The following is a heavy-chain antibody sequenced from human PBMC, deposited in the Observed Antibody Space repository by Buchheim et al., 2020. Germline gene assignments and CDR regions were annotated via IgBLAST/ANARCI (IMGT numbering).Heavy chain of an antibody. Sequence: QVQLEQSGAEVKKPGGSVKVSCKASGYSFRNYAMYWVRQAPGQSLEWVGRINTGNGDTKYSQKFQGRVTITRDTVASTVYMELSRLTSEDTAVCFCARALRWLPFYWGQGTL. D-gene: IGHD6-19*01. CDR3: ARALRWLPFY. CDR2: INTGNGDT. J-gene: IGHJ4*02. V-gene: IGHV1-3*04. CDR1: GYSFRNYA.